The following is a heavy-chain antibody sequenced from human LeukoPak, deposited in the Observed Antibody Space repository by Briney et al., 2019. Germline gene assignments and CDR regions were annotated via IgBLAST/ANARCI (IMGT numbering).Heavy chain of an antibody. V-gene: IGHV3-48*03. Sequence: PGGSLRLSCAASGFTFSSYEMNWVRQAPGKGLEWVSYISSSGSTIYYADSVKGRFTISRDNSENSLYLQMNSLTTEDTAFYYCTLNTTAPSAFDIWGQGTMVTVSS. CDR2: ISSSGSTI. CDR3: TLNTTAPSAFDI. CDR1: GFTFSSYE. J-gene: IGHJ3*02. D-gene: IGHD1-26*01.